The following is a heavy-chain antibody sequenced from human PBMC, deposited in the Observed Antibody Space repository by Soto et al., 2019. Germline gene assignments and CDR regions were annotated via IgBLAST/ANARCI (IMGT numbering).Heavy chain of an antibody. D-gene: IGHD3-10*01. CDR2: ISSSSSTI. J-gene: IGHJ6*02. CDR3: ARDFRVRGIYYYYYGMDV. Sequence: ESGGGLVQPGGSLRLSCAASGFTFSSYSMNWVRQAPGKGLEWVSYISSSSSTIYYADSVKGRFTISRDNAKNSLYLQMNSLRDEDTAVYYCARDFRVRGIYYYYYGMDVWGQGTTVTVSS. CDR1: GFTFSSYS. V-gene: IGHV3-48*02.